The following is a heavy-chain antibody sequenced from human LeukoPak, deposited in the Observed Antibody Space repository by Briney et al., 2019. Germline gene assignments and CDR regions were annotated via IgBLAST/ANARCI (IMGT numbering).Heavy chain of an antibody. CDR2: INPNSGGA. CDR1: GYTFTSYA. Sequence: GASVKVSCKASGYTFTSYAMHWVRQAPGQGLEWMGWINPNSGGANYAQKFQGRVTMTRDTSISTVYMELSRLSSDDTALYYCARDLRFWSGYDYWGQGTLVTVSS. J-gene: IGHJ4*02. D-gene: IGHD3-3*01. V-gene: IGHV1-2*02. CDR3: ARDLRFWSGYDY.